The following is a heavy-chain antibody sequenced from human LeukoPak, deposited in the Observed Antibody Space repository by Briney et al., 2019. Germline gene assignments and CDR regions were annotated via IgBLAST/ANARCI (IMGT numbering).Heavy chain of an antibody. CDR3: TTDGASEMSPFDL. Sequence: GGSLRLSCAASGFTVSSNYMSWVRQAPGKGLEWVSVIYSGGSTYYADSVKGRFTISRDNSKNTLYLQMNSLKTEDTAVYYCTTDGASEMSPFDLWGRGTLVTVSS. D-gene: IGHD5-24*01. CDR1: GFTVSSNY. V-gene: IGHV3-53*01. J-gene: IGHJ2*01. CDR2: IYSGGST.